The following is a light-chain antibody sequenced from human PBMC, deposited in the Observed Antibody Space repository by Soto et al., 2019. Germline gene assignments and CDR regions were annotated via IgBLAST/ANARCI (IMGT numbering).Light chain of an antibody. CDR3: NSYTGSNTFV. Sequence: QSALTQPASVSGSPGQSITISCTGTSSDVGGYNYVSWYQQHPGKAPKLMIFEVTNRPSGISNRFSGSRSGNTASLTISDLQAEDEAEYYCNSYTGSNTFVFGTGTKVTV. CDR2: EVT. V-gene: IGLV2-14*03. J-gene: IGLJ1*01. CDR1: SSDVGGYNY.